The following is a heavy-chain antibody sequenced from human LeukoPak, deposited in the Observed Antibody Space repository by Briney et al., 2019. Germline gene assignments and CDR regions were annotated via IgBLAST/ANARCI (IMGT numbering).Heavy chain of an antibody. CDR2: ISGSGGST. V-gene: IGHV3-23*01. Sequence: GGSLRLSCAASGFSFSNYGMHWVRQAPGKGLEWVSAISGSGGSTYYADSVKGRFTISRNNSKNTLYLQTNSLRAEDTAVFYCAKDTYSAKISLWGDWGQGTLVTVSS. CDR3: AKDTYSAKISLWGD. D-gene: IGHD3-16*01. CDR1: GFSFSNYG. J-gene: IGHJ4*02.